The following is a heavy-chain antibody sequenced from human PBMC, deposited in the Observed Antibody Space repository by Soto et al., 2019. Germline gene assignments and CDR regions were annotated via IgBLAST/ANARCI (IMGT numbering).Heavy chain of an antibody. V-gene: IGHV4-34*01. CDR3: ASRGRTLYGSGSYREYYDYGMDV. Sequence: SETLSLTCAVYGGSFSGYYWSWIRQPPGKGLEWIGEINHSGSTNYNPALKSRVTISVDTSKNQFSLKLSSVTAADTAVYYCASRGRTLYGSGSYREYYDYGMDVWGQGTTVTVSS. J-gene: IGHJ6*02. D-gene: IGHD3-10*01. CDR2: INHSGST. CDR1: GGSFSGYY.